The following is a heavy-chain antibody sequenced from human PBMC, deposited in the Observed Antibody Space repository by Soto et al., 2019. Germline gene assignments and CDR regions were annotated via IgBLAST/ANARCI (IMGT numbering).Heavy chain of an antibody. CDR3: ARWGPDKVLDY. CDR2: IWYDGSNK. J-gene: IGHJ4*02. V-gene: IGHV3-33*01. Sequence: QVQLVESGGGVVQPGRSLRVSCAASGFTFSSDGMHWVRQAPGKGLEWVAVIWYDGSNKYYGESVKGRFIISRDNSKNTVDLQMNSLRAEDTAIYYCARWGPDKVLDYWGQGTLVTVSS. D-gene: IGHD3-16*01. CDR1: GFTFSSDG.